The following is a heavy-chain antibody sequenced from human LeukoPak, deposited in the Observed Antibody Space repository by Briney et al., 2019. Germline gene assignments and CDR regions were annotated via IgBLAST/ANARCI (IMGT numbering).Heavy chain of an antibody. D-gene: IGHD3-3*01. J-gene: IGHJ6*03. CDR2: IRYDGSNK. V-gene: IGHV3-30*02. Sequence: GGSLRLSCAASGFTFSSYGMHWVRQAPGKGLEWVAFIRYDGSNKYYADSVKGRFTISRDNSKNTLYLQMNSLRAEDTAVFYCAKDQFLGGTYYYYYMDVWGKGTTVTVSS. CDR1: GFTFSSYG. CDR3: AKDQFLGGTYYYYYMDV.